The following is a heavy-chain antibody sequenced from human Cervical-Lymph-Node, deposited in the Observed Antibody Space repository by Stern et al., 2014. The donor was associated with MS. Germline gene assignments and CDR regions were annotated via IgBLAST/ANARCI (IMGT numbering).Heavy chain of an antibody. CDR3: ARGMVVAGTSFDY. Sequence: QLVQSGAEVKKPGASVKVSCKAVGYTFTEFAIHWVRQAPGQGLEWLGWIDAGNGDTKYLEKLQGRVTIATDTSANTAYMELRSLRSEDTAVYFCARGMVVAGTSFDYWGQGTLVTVSS. CDR1: GYTFTEFA. D-gene: IGHD6-19*01. CDR2: IDAGNGDT. V-gene: IGHV1-3*01. J-gene: IGHJ4*02.